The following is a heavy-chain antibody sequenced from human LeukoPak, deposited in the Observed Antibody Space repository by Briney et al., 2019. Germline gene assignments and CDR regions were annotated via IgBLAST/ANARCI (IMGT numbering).Heavy chain of an antibody. V-gene: IGHV3-23*01. CDR1: GFTFSSYA. CDR3: PNVKTSGWYYFDY. Sequence: GGSLRLSCAPSGFTFSSYAMSWVRQAPGKGLEGASAIRGSGGSTYYADSAKARFTISRDSSKNTLYLHMNGLTAEDTAVYYCPNVKTSGWYYFDYWGQGTLVTVSS. CDR2: IRGSGGST. D-gene: IGHD6-19*01. J-gene: IGHJ4*02.